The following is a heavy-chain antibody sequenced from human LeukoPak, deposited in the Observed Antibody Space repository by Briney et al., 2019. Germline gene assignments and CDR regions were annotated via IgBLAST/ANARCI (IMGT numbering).Heavy chain of an antibody. D-gene: IGHD6-19*01. CDR2: IYYSGSN. J-gene: IGHJ4*02. CDR1: GGSISSSSYY. Sequence: PSETLSLTCTVSGGSISSSSYYWDWIRQPPGKGLEWIGSIYYSGSNYYNPSLKSRVTMSADTSKNQFSLKLSSVTAADTAVYYCARGWFYSGWYQGEDYWGQGTLVTVSS. CDR3: ARGWFYSGWYQGEDY. V-gene: IGHV4-39*01.